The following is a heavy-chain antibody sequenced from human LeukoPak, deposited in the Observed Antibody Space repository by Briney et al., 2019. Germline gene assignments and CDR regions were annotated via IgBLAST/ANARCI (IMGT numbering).Heavy chain of an antibody. CDR3: AKERPIRGSYKFLGY. CDR1: GFTFSNYW. D-gene: IGHD1-26*01. CDR2: INDDGSAT. V-gene: IGHV3-74*01. Sequence: PGGSLRLSCAASGFTFSNYWMHWVRQVPGKGLVWVSRINDDGSATFYADSVKGRFTISRDNSKNTLYLQMNSLRAEDTAVYYCAKERPIRGSYKFLGYWGQGTLVTVSS. J-gene: IGHJ4*02.